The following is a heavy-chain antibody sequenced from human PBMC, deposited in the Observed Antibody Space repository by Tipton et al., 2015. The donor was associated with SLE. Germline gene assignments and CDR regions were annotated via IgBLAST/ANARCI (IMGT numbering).Heavy chain of an antibody. CDR3: ARLREYTYGCDY. J-gene: IGHJ4*02. CDR1: GGSISSYY. Sequence: TLSLTCTVSGGSISSYYWGWIRQPPGKGLEWIGSIYYSGSTYYNPSLKSRVTISVDTSKNQFSLKLSSVTAADTAVYYCARLREYTYGCDYWGQGTLATVSS. CDR2: IYYSGST. V-gene: IGHV4-39*01. D-gene: IGHD5-18*01.